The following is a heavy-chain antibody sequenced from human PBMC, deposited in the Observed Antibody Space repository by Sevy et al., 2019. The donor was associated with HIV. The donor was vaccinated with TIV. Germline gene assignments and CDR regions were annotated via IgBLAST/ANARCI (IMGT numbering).Heavy chain of an antibody. V-gene: IGHV3-30*03. CDR1: GIIFTTSG. J-gene: IGHJ4*02. CDR2: ISYDGSNK. Sequence: GGSLRLSCAVSGIIFTTSGMHWVRQAPGKGLEWVAVISYDGSNKYYADSVKGRFTISRDNSKNTLYLQMNSLRAEDTAIYYCARDSDYYDTSGLVSADYWGQGTLVTVSS. D-gene: IGHD3-22*01. CDR3: ARDSDYYDTSGLVSADY.